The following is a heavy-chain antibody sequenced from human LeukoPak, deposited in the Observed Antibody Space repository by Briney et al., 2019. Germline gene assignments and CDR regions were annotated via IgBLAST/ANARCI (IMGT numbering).Heavy chain of an antibody. D-gene: IGHD6-19*01. CDR3: AKGLGYSSGWVAMDV. CDR2: IWYDGSDE. Sequence: PGGSLRLSCAASKFIFSNYGMHWVRQAPGKGLEWVAFIWYDGSDEYYADSVKGRFTISRDNSKNTPYLQMNSLRAEDTAVYYCAKGLGYSSGWVAMDVWGQGTTVTVSS. CDR1: KFIFSNYG. J-gene: IGHJ6*02. V-gene: IGHV3-30*02.